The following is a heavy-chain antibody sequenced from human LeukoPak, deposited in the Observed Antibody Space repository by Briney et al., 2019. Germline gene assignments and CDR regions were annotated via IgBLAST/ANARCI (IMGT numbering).Heavy chain of an antibody. V-gene: IGHV3-48*04. CDR1: GFTFSTYS. CDR2: ISSSSNTI. Sequence: PGGSLRLSCAASGFTFSTYSMNWVRQAPGKGLEWVSYISSSSNTIYYADSVKGRFTISRDNAKNSLYLQMNSLRAEDTAVYYCARPDAFDISGQGTMVTVSS. CDR3: ARPDAFDI. J-gene: IGHJ3*02.